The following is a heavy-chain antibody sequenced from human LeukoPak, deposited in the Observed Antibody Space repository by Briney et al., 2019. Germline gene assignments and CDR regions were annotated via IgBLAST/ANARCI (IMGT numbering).Heavy chain of an antibody. J-gene: IGHJ5*02. V-gene: IGHV3-23*01. Sequence: GGSLRLSCAASGFTFSSYSMNWVRLAPGKGLEWVSAISGTGGSTYYADSVKGRFTISRDNSKNSLYLQMNSLRAEDTAVYYCARDKGSAIAARPLYNWFDPWGQGTLVTVSS. CDR2: ISGTGGST. CDR3: ARDKGSAIAARPLYNWFDP. CDR1: GFTFSSYS. D-gene: IGHD6-6*01.